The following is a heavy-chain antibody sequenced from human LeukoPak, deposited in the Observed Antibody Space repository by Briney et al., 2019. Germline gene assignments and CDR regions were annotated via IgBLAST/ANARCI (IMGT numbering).Heavy chain of an antibody. Sequence: GGSLRLSCAASGFTFNNYSMSWVRQAPGKGLEWVSSISSSSSYIYYADSVKGRFTISRDSAKNSLYLQMNSLRAEDTAVYYCARGNPTVVTPDTWGQGTMVTVSS. D-gene: IGHD4-23*01. V-gene: IGHV3-21*01. J-gene: IGHJ3*02. CDR2: ISSSSSYI. CDR3: ARGNPTVVTPDT. CDR1: GFTFNNYS.